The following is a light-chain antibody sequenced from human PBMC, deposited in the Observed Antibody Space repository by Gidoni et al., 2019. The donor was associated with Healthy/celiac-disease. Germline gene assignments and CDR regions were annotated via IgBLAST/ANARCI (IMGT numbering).Light chain of an antibody. J-gene: IGKJ5*01. Sequence: DIQMTQSPSSLSASVGDRVTIPFRASQSISNYLNWYQQKPGKAPKLLIYAASSLQSGVPSRFSGSGSGTDFTLTISSLQPEDIATYYCQQSYSTPSITFGPGTRLEIK. CDR3: QQSYSTPSIT. CDR1: QSISNY. CDR2: AAS. V-gene: IGKV1-39*01.